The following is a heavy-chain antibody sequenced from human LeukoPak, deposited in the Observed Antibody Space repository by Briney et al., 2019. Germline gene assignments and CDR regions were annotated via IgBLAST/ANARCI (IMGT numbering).Heavy chain of an antibody. CDR2: INHSGST. CDR3: AREPIAAAGISAGGFDY. CDR1: GGSFSGYY. D-gene: IGHD6-13*01. Sequence: SETLSLTCAVYGGSFSGYYWSWIRQPPGKGLEWIGEINHSGSTNYNPSLKSRVTISVDTSKNQFSLKLSSVTAADTAVYYCAREPIAAAGISAGGFDYWGQGTLVTVPS. V-gene: IGHV4-34*01. J-gene: IGHJ4*02.